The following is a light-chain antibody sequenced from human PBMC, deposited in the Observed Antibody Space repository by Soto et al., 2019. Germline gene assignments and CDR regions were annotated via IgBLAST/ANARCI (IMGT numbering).Light chain of an antibody. CDR1: SSNIRSHT. V-gene: IGLV1-44*01. J-gene: IGLJ3*02. Sequence: QSVLTQPPSASGTRGQRVIMSCSGSSSNIRSHTVNWYQQLPGTAPKLLIYSNNQRPSGVPDRFSGSKSGTSASLAISGLQSEDEADYYCAAWDDSLNGVAFGGGTKITVL. CDR3: AAWDDSLNGVA. CDR2: SNN.